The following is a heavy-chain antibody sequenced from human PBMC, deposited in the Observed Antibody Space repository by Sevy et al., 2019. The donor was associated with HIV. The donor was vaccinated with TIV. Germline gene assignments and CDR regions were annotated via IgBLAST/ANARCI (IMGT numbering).Heavy chain of an antibody. J-gene: IGHJ4*02. D-gene: IGHD3-3*01. CDR2: ISYDGSNK. Sequence: GGSLRLSCAASGFTFSSYGMHWVRQAPGKGLEWVAVISYDGSNKYYADSVKGRFTISRDNSKNTLYLQMNSLRAEDTAVYYCAKSWPTIFGVFDYWGQRTLVTVSS. CDR3: AKSWPTIFGVFDY. CDR1: GFTFSSYG. V-gene: IGHV3-30*18.